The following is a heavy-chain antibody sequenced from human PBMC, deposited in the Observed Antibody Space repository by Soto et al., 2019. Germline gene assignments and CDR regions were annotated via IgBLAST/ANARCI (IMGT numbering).Heavy chain of an antibody. CDR2: IYYSETT. CDR3: ARVNRGGPYGLDV. D-gene: IGHD2-15*01. CDR1: GASVRSGSYS. V-gene: IGHV4-61*01. J-gene: IGHJ6*02. Sequence: PSETLSLTCTVSGASVRSGSYSWSWIRQPPGKGLEWIAYIYYSETTNYNPSLKSRVTMSLDTSKNQFSLKLSSVTAADTAVYYRARVNRGGPYGLDVWGQGTTVTVSS.